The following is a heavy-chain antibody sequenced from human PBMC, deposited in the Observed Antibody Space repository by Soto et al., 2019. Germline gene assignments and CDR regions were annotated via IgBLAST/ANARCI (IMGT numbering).Heavy chain of an antibody. CDR1: GYSISLGYY. J-gene: IGHJ4*02. CDR3: ARVKLAGRGGFDS. D-gene: IGHD2-15*01. V-gene: IGHV4-38-2*01. Sequence: SETLSLTCAVSGYSISLGYYWGWIRQPPGKGLEWIGSIYHSGNTYYNPSLKSRVSISLDTSKNHFSLELTSVTAADTAVYYCARVKLAGRGGFDSWGQGTLVTVSS. CDR2: IYHSGNT.